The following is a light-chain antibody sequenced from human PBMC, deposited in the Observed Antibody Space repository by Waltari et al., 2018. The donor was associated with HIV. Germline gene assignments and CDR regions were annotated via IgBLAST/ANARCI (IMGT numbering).Light chain of an antibody. CDR3: MQALQTIT. J-gene: IGKJ5*01. Sequence: DIVMTQSPLSLPVTPGEPASISCQSSQRLLHSNKKNYLDWYLQKPGQSPQLLIYLGSNRASGVPDRFSGSGSGTDFTLKISRVEAEDVGVYYCMQALQTITFGQGTRLEIK. CDR2: LGS. V-gene: IGKV2-28*01. CDR1: QRLLHSNKKNY.